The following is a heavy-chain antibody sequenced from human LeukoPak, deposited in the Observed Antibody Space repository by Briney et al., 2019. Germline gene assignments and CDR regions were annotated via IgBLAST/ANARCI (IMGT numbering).Heavy chain of an antibody. V-gene: IGHV3-48*01. CDR2: ISGSSGAK. CDR1: GFTFSTYS. J-gene: IGHJ4*02. Sequence: GGSLRLSCAASGFTFSTYSMNWVRQAPGKGLEWISYISGSSGAKHYADSVKGRFTIFRDHAKSSLCLQMNSLRVEDTAIYYCAIILATLSYWGQGTLVTVSS. D-gene: IGHD5-12*01. CDR3: AIILATLSY.